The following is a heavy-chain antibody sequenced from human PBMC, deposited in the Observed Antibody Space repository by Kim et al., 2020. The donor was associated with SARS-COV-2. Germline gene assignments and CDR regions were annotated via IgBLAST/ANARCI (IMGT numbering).Heavy chain of an antibody. D-gene: IGHD3-3*01. V-gene: IGHV4-39*01. J-gene: IGHJ4*02. CDR3: ARLPVYYDFWSGPDY. Sequence: PSLKSRVTISVDTSKNQFSLKLSSVTAADTAVNYCARLPVYYDFWSGPDYWGQGTLVTVSS.